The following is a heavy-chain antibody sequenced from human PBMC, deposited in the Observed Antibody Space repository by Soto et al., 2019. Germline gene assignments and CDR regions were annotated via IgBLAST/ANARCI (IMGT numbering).Heavy chain of an antibody. D-gene: IGHD4-17*01. V-gene: IGHV4-31*03. Sequence: KTSETLSLTCTVSSGSINSGAYYWSCIRQHPGKGLEWIAYIYNSATTHYNPSLKSRITISLDTSKNQFSLKLSSVTAADTAVYYCARGGTTVITFAFDIWGQGTMVTVSS. CDR3: ARGGTTVITFAFDI. CDR2: IYNSATT. CDR1: SGSINSGAYY. J-gene: IGHJ3*02.